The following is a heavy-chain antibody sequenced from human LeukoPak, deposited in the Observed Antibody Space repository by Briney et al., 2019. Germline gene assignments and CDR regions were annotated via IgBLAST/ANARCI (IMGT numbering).Heavy chain of an antibody. CDR1: GYMFSAYY. J-gene: IGHJ5*01. CDR2: INPCNGDT. V-gene: IGHV1-2*02. Sequence: ASVTVSYKASGYMFSAYYMHWVRQAPGQGRAWMGWINPCNGDTNYSQQFQGRATITSDTSVTTVYTEINVLTSDDTALYFGAGVLSLRIGEFSGARLDSWGQRTLVTDSS. D-gene: IGHD3-10*01. CDR3: AGVLSLRIGEFSGARLDS.